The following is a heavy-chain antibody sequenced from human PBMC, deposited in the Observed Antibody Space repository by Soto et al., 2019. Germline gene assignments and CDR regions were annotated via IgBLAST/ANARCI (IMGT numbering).Heavy chain of an antibody. V-gene: IGHV1-2*02. D-gene: IGHD3-16*01. CDR1: GYTFTGYY. J-gene: IGHJ6*02. CDR3: ARERFQVISDGMDV. Sequence: ASVKVSCKASGYTFTGYYVHWVREAPGQGLEWMGWINPETGGTSYAQKFQGRVTLSRDTSINTAYLELSSLRFDDAAVYFCARERFQVISDGMDVWGQGTTVTVS. CDR2: INPETGGT.